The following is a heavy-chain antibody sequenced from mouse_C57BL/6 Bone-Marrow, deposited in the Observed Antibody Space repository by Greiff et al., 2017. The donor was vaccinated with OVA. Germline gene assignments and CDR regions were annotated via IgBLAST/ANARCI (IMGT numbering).Heavy chain of an antibody. V-gene: IGHV1-62-2*01. D-gene: IGHD1-1*01. CDR3: ARHEGFSSPYYYAMDY. Sequence: VQLQQSGAELVKPGASVKLSCKASGYTFTEYTIHWVKQRSGQGLEWIGWFYPGSGSIKYNEKFKDKATLTADKSSSTVYMERSRLTSEDSAVYFCARHEGFSSPYYYAMDYWGQGTSVTVSS. J-gene: IGHJ4*01. CDR1: GYTFTEYT. CDR2: FYPGSGSI.